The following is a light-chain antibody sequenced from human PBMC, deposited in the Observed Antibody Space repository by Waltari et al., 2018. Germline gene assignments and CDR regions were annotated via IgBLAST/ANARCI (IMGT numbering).Light chain of an antibody. V-gene: IGLV3-21*02. Sequence: SYVLSQPPSVSVAPGQTARVTCGGNTIGSKSVLGYQQKPGQAPVLVIYRDSVRPSGIPERFSGSNSGNTATLSISRVEAGDEADYYCQVWDNSSDHVVFGGGTTVTVL. CDR2: RDS. CDR1: TIGSKS. J-gene: IGLJ3*02. CDR3: QVWDNSSDHVV.